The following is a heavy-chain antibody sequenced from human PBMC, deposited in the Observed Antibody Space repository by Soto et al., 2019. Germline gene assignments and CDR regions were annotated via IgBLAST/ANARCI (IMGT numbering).Heavy chain of an antibody. V-gene: IGHV3-66*01. Sequence: GGSLRLSCAASGFTVSSNYMSWVRQAPGKGLEWVSVIYSGGSTYYADSVKGRFTISRDDSKNTLFLQMNSLRAEDTAVYYCAATKLLNRWLFDYWSQGTLVTVSS. CDR3: AATKLLNRWLFDY. J-gene: IGHJ4*02. CDR2: IYSGGST. D-gene: IGHD1-26*01. CDR1: GFTVSSNY.